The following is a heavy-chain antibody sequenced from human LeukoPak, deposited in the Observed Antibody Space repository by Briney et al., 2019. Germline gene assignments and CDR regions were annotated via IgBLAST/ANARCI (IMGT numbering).Heavy chain of an antibody. Sequence: GGSLRLSCAASGFTFSSYAMSWVRQAPGKGLEWVSAISGSGGSTYYTDSVKGRFTISRDNSKNTLYLQMNSLRAEDTAVYYCVRGGIIARKYFQHWGQGTLVTVSS. CDR3: VRGGIIARKYFQH. CDR2: ISGSGGST. J-gene: IGHJ1*01. D-gene: IGHD6-13*01. CDR1: GFTFSSYA. V-gene: IGHV3-23*01.